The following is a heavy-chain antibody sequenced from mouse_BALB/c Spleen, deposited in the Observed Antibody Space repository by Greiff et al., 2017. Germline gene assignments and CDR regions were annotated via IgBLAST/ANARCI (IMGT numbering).Heavy chain of an antibody. CDR3: TTTATFAY. V-gene: IGHV6-6*02. Sequence: EVMLVESGGGLVQPGGSMKLSCVASGFTFSSYWMSWVRQSPEKGLEWVAEIRLKSDNYATHYAESVKGKFTISRDDSKSRLYLQMNSLRAEDTGIYYCTTTATFAYWGQGTLVTVSA. CDR2: IRLKSDNYAT. CDR1: GFTFSSYW. D-gene: IGHD1-2*01. J-gene: IGHJ3*01.